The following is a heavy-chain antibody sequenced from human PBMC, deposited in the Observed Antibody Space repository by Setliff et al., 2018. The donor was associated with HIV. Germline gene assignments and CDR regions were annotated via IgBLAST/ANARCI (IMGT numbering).Heavy chain of an antibody. D-gene: IGHD1-1*01. CDR3: ARDSEPMSGTWYDY. Sequence: NPSETLSLTCAVYGGPFSGYYWGWIRQSPGKGLEWIGEVHHSGRTTNYNPSLKSRVTMSVDTSKNQFSLKLTSVTAADTGTYYCARDSEPMSGTWYDYWGQGTLVTV. CDR2: VHHSGRTT. J-gene: IGHJ4*02. CDR1: GGPFSGYY. V-gene: IGHV4-34*01.